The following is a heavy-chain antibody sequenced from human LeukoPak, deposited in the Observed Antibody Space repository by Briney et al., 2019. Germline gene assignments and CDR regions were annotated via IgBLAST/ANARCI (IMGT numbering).Heavy chain of an antibody. CDR3: SRLGYCRSTSCHFDY. CDR2: INPNNEDT. D-gene: IGHD2-2*01. J-gene: IGHJ4*02. Sequence: ASVKVSCKASGYTFASYDIIWVRQATGQRPEWTGLINPNNEDTEYAQKFQGRVTMTRNTSISTAYMKLSGLRSEDTAMYYCSRLGYCRSTSCHFDYWGQGTLVTVSS. CDR1: GYTFASYD. V-gene: IGHV1-8*01.